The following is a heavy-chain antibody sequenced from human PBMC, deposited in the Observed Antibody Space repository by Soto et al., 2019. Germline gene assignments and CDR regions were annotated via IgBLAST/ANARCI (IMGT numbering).Heavy chain of an antibody. Sequence: QLQLQESGSGLVKPSQTLSLTCAVSGGSISSGGYSWSWIRQPPGKGLEWIGYIYHSGSTYYNPSLKSRVTISVDRSKHQFPLKLSSVTAADTAVYYCASSYCGGDCYWFAPWGQGTLVTVSS. CDR1: GGSISSGGYS. CDR3: ASSYCGGDCYWFAP. V-gene: IGHV4-30-2*01. J-gene: IGHJ5*02. CDR2: IYHSGST. D-gene: IGHD2-21*02.